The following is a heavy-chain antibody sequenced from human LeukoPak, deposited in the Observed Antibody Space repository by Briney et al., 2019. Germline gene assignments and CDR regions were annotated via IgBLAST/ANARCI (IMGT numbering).Heavy chain of an antibody. V-gene: IGHV4-34*01. J-gene: IGHJ5*02. CDR2: INHSGST. Sequence: PSETLFLTCAVYGGSFSGYYWSWIRQPPGKGLEWIGEINHSGSTNYNPSLKSRVTISVDTSKNQFSLKLSSVTAADTAVYYCARGPRGVVVVPAAIIARVGRSGWFDPWGQGTLVTVSS. CDR3: ARGPRGVVVVPAAIIARVGRSGWFDP. CDR1: GGSFSGYY. D-gene: IGHD2-2*02.